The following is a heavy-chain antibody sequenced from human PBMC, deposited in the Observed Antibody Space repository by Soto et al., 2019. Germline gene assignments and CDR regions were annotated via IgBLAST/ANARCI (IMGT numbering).Heavy chain of an antibody. D-gene: IGHD6-19*01. V-gene: IGHV3-30*18. CDR1: GFTFSNYG. Sequence: GGSLRLSCAASGFTFSNYGMHWVRQAPGKGLEWVAVISYDGRNKYYGDSVKGRFTISRDNSKNTLYLQMNSLRAEDTAVYYCAKKIGYSSGWYFDYWGQGTLVTVSS. CDR2: ISYDGRNK. CDR3: AKKIGYSSGWYFDY. J-gene: IGHJ4*02.